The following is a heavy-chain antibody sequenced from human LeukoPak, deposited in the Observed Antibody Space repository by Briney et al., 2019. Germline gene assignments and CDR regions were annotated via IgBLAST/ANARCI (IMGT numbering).Heavy chain of an antibody. D-gene: IGHD3-9*01. CDR2: INHSGST. CDR3: ARRLLRYFDWLPFDI. Sequence: SETLSLTCAVYGGSFSGYYWSWIRQPPGKGLEWIGEINHSGSTNYNPSLKSRVTISVDTSKNQSSLKLSSVTAADTAVYYCARRLLRYFDWLPFDIWGLGTMVTVSS. V-gene: IGHV4-34*01. J-gene: IGHJ3*02. CDR1: GGSFSGYY.